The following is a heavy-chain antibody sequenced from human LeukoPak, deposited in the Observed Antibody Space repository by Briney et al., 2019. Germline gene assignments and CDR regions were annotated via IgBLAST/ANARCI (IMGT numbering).Heavy chain of an antibody. V-gene: IGHV4-59*01. D-gene: IGHD3-9*01. CDR2: IYYSGST. CDR1: GGSIGSYY. CDR3: ARGDILTGYPCDY. J-gene: IGHJ4*02. Sequence: SETLSLTCTVSGGSIGSYYWSWIRQPPGKGLEWIGYIYYSGSTNYNPSLKSRVTISVDTSKNQFSLKLSSVTAADTAVYYCARGDILTGYPCDYWGQGTLVTVSS.